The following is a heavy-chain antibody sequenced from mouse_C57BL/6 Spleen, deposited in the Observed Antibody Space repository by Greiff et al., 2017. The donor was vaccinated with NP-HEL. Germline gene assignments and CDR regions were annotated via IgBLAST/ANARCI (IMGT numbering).Heavy chain of an antibody. CDR2: ISYSGST. V-gene: IGHV3-8*01. D-gene: IGHD1-1*01. J-gene: IGHJ1*03. CDR1: GYSITSDY. Sequence: EVKLQESGPGLAKPSQTLSLPCSVTGYSITSDYWNWIRKFPGNKLEYMGYISYSGSTYYNPSLKSRISITRDTSKNQYYLQLNSVTTEDTATYYWARSPDYDGSSYWYCDVWGTGTTVTVSS. CDR3: ARSPDYDGSSYWYCDV.